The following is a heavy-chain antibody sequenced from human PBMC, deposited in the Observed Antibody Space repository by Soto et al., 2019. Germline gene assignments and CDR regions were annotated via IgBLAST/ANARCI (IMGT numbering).Heavy chain of an antibody. Sequence: SETLSLTCAVYGGSFSGYYWSWIRQPPGKGLEWIGEINHSGSTNYNPSLKSRVTISVDTSKNQFSLKLSSVTAADTAVYYCARGSVQFDWTYSYFDYWGQGTLVTVSS. CDR3: ARGSVQFDWTYSYFDY. CDR2: INHSGST. D-gene: IGHD3-9*01. CDR1: GGSFSGYY. V-gene: IGHV4-34*01. J-gene: IGHJ4*02.